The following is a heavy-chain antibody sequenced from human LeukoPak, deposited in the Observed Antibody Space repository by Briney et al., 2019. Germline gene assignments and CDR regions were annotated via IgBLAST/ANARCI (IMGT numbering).Heavy chain of an antibody. CDR3: ARDRDCSSTSCYRWFDP. CDR2: ISVYNGNT. V-gene: IGHV1-18*01. D-gene: IGHD2-2*01. Sequence: ASVKVSCKASGYTFTSYGISWVRQAPGQGLEWMGWISVYNGNTKYAQKLQGRVTMTTDTSTSTAYVELRSLRSDDTAVYYCARDRDCSSTSCYRWFDPWGQGTLVTVSS. J-gene: IGHJ5*02. CDR1: GYTFTSYG.